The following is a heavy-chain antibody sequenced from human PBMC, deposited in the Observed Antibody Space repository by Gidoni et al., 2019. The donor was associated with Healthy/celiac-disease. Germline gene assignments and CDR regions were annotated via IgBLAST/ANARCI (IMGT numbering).Heavy chain of an antibody. J-gene: IGHJ2*01. CDR2: ISWNSGSI. D-gene: IGHD4-17*01. Sequence: EVQLVESGGGLVQPGRSLRLSCAASGFTFDDYAMHWVRQAPGKGLEWVSGISWNSGSIGYADSVKGRFTISRDNAKNSLYLQMNSLRAEDTALYYCAKDRYGDYGYWYFDLWGRGTLVTVSS. V-gene: IGHV3-9*01. CDR3: AKDRYGDYGYWYFDL. CDR1: GFTFDDYA.